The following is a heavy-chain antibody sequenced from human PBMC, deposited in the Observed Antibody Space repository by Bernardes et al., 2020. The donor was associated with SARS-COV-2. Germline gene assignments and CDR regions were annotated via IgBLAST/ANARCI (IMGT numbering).Heavy chain of an antibody. CDR2: INHSGST. CDR1: GGSFSGYY. D-gene: IGHD4-17*01. CDR3: ARLGMTTVSPVDY. V-gene: IGHV4-34*01. Sequence: SETLSLTCAVYGGSFSGYYWSWIRQPPGKGLEWIGEINHSGSTNYNPSLKSRVTISVDTSKNQFSLKLSSVTAADTAVYYCARLGMTTVSPVDYWGQGTLVTVSS. J-gene: IGHJ4*02.